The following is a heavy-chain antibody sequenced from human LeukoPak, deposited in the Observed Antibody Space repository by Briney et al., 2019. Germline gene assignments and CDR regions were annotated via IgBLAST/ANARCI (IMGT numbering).Heavy chain of an antibody. J-gene: IGHJ6*02. V-gene: IGHV3-30*18. CDR2: ISYDGSNK. CDR1: GFTFSSYG. Sequence: QPGRSLRLSCAASGFTFSSYGMRWVRQAPGKGLEWVAVISYDGSNKYYADSVKGRFTISRDNSKNTLYLQMNSLRAEDTAVYYCAKDFPTIFGVVAGSGKKNYGMDVWGQGTTVTVSS. D-gene: IGHD3-3*01. CDR3: AKDFPTIFGVVAGSGKKNYGMDV.